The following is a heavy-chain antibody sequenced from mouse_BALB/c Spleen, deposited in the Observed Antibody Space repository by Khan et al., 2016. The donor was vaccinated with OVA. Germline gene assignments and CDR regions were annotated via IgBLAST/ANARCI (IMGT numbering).Heavy chain of an antibody. D-gene: IGHD2-1*01. V-gene: IGHV2-6-1*01. CDR2: IWSDGHT. CDR3: ARHGYYGNYGPYVDV. CDR1: GFSLTSYG. J-gene: IGHJ1*01. Sequence: VQLQESGPGLVAPSQSLSITCTISGFSLTSYGVHWVRQPPGKGLEWLVVIWSDGHTTYNSALKSRLSISTDNSKSQVFLKMNSLQTDDTAMYYCARHGYYGNYGPYVDVWGAGTTVTVSS.